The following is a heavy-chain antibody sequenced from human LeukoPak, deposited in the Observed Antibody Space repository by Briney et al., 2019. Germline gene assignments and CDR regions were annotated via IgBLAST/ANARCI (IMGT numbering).Heavy chain of an antibody. V-gene: IGHV4-34*01. CDR3: ARLGWQQLVNY. CDR1: GGSFSGYY. Sequence: SETLSLTCAVYGGSFSGYYWSWIRQPPGKGLEWIGEINHSGSTNYNPSLKSRVTISVDTSKNQFSLKLSSVTAADTAVYYCARLGWQQLVNYWGQGTLVTVSS. CDR2: INHSGST. D-gene: IGHD6-13*01. J-gene: IGHJ4*02.